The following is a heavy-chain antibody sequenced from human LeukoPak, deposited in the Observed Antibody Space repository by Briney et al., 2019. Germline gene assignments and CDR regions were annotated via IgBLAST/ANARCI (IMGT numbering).Heavy chain of an antibody. Sequence: GGSLRLSCAASGFTFSSYGMHWVRQAPGKGLEWVAFIRYDGSNKYYADSVKGRFTISRDNSKNTLYLQMNSLRAEDTAVYYCAKEVLDYYDSSGYYYSDQPLDYWGQGTLVTVSS. J-gene: IGHJ4*02. CDR2: IRYDGSNK. V-gene: IGHV3-30*02. D-gene: IGHD3-22*01. CDR1: GFTFSSYG. CDR3: AKEVLDYYDSSGYYYSDQPLDY.